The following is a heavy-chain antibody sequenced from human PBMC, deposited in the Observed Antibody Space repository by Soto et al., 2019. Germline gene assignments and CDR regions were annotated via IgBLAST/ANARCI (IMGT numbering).Heavy chain of an antibody. V-gene: IGHV3-33*01. CDR1: GFSFSSYG. CDR3: ARVSGAGYYDRTCYFDY. Sequence: QVQLVESGGGVVQPGRSLRLSCAASGFSFSSYGMHWVRQAPGKGLEWVAGIWYDGSNKYYGDSAKGRFTISRDNSMNTLYLEMNSLRAEDTVVYYCARVSGAGYYDRTCYFDYWGQGTLVTVSS. J-gene: IGHJ4*02. CDR2: IWYDGSNK. D-gene: IGHD3-9*01.